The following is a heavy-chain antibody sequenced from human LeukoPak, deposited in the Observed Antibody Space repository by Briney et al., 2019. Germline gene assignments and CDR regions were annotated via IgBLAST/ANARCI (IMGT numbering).Heavy chain of an antibody. CDR1: GGSISSYY. D-gene: IGHD3-10*01. Sequence: SETLSLTCTVSGGSISSYYWSWIRQPAGKGLEWIGRIYTSGSTNYNPSLKSRVTMSVDTSKNQFSLKLSSVTAEDTAVYFCAREAKTMVRGVIPFDYWGQGTLVTVSS. V-gene: IGHV4-4*07. CDR2: IYTSGST. J-gene: IGHJ4*02. CDR3: AREAKTMVRGVIPFDY.